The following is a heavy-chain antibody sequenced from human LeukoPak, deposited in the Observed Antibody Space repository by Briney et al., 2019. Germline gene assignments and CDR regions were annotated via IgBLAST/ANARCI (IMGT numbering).Heavy chain of an antibody. D-gene: IGHD3-22*01. Sequence: GGSLRLSCAASGFTFSDYYMSWIRQAPGKGLEWVSYISSSGSTIYYADSVKGRFTISRDNAKNSLYLQMNSLRAEDTAVYYCARGPHYYDSSTDAFDIWGQGTMVTVSS. CDR2: ISSSGSTI. V-gene: IGHV3-11*04. CDR3: ARGPHYYDSSTDAFDI. J-gene: IGHJ3*02. CDR1: GFTFSDYY.